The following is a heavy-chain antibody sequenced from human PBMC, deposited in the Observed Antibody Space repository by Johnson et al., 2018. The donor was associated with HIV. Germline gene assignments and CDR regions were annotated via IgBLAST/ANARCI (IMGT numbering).Heavy chain of an antibody. D-gene: IGHD6-13*01. CDR3: APAGPDAFDI. V-gene: IGHV3-30*03. CDR1: GFTFSSYG. J-gene: IGHJ3*02. Sequence: QVQLVESGGDVVQPGKSLRLSCAASGFTFSSYGMHWVRQAPGKGLQWVAGLSYDGSNKYYADSVKGRFTISRDNSKNTLYLQMNSLRAEDTAVYYCAPAGPDAFDIWGQGTMVTVSS. CDR2: LSYDGSNK.